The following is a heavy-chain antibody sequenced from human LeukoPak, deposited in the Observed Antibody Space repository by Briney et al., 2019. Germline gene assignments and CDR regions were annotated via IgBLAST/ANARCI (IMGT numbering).Heavy chain of an antibody. J-gene: IGHJ4*02. CDR3: ARDLLAQGS. CDR2: IRTDGGET. Sequence: GGSLRLSCVASGLTFSNYWMPGVRQTPGKGLAWVSRIRTDGGETNYADSVKGRFTISRDNAKNTLYLQMNSLRVEDTAVYYCARDLLAQGSWGQGTLVTVSS. V-gene: IGHV3-74*01. CDR1: GLTFSNYW. D-gene: IGHD3-10*01.